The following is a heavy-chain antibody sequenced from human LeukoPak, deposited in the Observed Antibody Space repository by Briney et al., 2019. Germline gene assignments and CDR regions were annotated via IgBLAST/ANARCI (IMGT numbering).Heavy chain of an antibody. D-gene: IGHD6-13*01. Sequence: GGSLRLSCAASGFTFRSYAMSWVRQAPGKGLEWVSAITGSGGSTYYADSVKGRFTISRYNSKNSLYLQMNSLRAEDTAVYYCAKAPIAAAGTYNCMDVWGQGTTVTVSS. J-gene: IGHJ6*02. CDR3: AKAPIAAAGTYNCMDV. CDR2: ITGSGGST. V-gene: IGHV3-23*01. CDR1: GFTFRSYA.